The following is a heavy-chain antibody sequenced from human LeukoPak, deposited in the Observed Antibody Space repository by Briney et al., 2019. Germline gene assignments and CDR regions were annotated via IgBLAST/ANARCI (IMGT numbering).Heavy chain of an antibody. J-gene: IGHJ4*02. CDR3: ATSQCGSDCYLAGDY. Sequence: SETLSLTCAVSGGSVNSGSYYWSWIRQHPGKGLEWIGYIYYTGITNYNHSLKSRVTISVDTSKNQFSLNLNSVTAADTAVYYCATSQCGSDCYLAGDYWGQGTLVTVSS. CDR2: IYYTGIT. CDR1: GGSVNSGSYY. V-gene: IGHV4-61*01. D-gene: IGHD2-21*02.